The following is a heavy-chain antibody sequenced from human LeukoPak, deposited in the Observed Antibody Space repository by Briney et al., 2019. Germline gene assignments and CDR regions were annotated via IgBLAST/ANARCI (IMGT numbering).Heavy chain of an antibody. Sequence: GGSLRLSCAASGFTFSSYAMHWVRQAPGKGLEWVAVISYDGSNKYYADSVKGRFTISRDNSKNTLYLQMNSLRAEDTAVYYCARDLTVVLRFLEWLLGYWGQGTLVTVSS. D-gene: IGHD3-3*01. CDR1: GFTFSSYA. CDR3: ARDLTVVLRFLEWLLGY. CDR2: ISYDGSNK. J-gene: IGHJ4*02. V-gene: IGHV3-30*04.